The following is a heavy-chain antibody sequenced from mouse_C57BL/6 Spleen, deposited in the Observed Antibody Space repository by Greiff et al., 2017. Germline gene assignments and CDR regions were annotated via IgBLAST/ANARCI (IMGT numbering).Heavy chain of an antibody. CDR3: TQYYGSRSRAMDY. CDR2: IDPENGDT. V-gene: IGHV14-4*01. J-gene: IGHJ4*01. CDR1: GFNIKDDY. D-gene: IGHD1-1*01. Sequence: EVQVVESGAELVRPGASVKLSCTASGFNIKDDYMHWVKQRPEQGLEWIGWIDPENGDTEYASKFQGKATITADTSSNTAYLQLSSLTSEDTAVYYCTQYYGSRSRAMDYWGQGTSVTVSS.